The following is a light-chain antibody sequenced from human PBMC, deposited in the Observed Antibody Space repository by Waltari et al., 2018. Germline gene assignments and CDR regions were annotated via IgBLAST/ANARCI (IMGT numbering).Light chain of an antibody. CDR2: DVS. CDR3: CSYAGAYTYV. V-gene: IGLV2-11*01. J-gene: IGLJ1*01. Sequence: QSALTQPRSVSGSPGQSVTISCTGTSSDVGTYDRVSWYQQSPGKAPKLMIYDVSKRPSGGPSRFSGSKSGNTASLTISGLQAEDEADYYCCSYAGAYTYVFGTGTKVTVL. CDR1: SSDVGTYDR.